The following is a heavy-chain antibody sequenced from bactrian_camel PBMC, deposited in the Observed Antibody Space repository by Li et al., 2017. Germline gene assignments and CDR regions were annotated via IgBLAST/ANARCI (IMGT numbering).Heavy chain of an antibody. CDR2: ITPNGRT. CDR1: GSIGGSTS. V-gene: IGHV3S53*01. Sequence: HVQLVESGGGSVQAGESLRLSCAASGSIGGSTSMGWFRQAPGKEHEGVAAITPNGRTTYADSVKGRFTISRDNAKDTLYLQMNSLKPEDTAMYYCAAGVYCANVLSPSEYDTWGQGTQVTVS. CDR3: AAGVYCANVLSPSEYDT. J-gene: IGHJ4*01. D-gene: IGHD3*01.